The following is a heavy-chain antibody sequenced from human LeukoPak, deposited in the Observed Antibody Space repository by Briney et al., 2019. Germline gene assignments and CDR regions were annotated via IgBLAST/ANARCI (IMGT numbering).Heavy chain of an antibody. CDR2: IKQDGSEK. Sequence: GGSLRLFCAVSGFTFSSYWMSWVRQAPGKGLEWVANIKQDGSEKYYVDSVKGRFTISRDNAKNSLYLQMNSLRAEDTAVYYCAPPVIAAAGHSPHWGQGTLVTVSS. J-gene: IGHJ4*02. D-gene: IGHD6-13*01. CDR3: APPVIAAAGHSPH. CDR1: GFTFSSYW. V-gene: IGHV3-7*01.